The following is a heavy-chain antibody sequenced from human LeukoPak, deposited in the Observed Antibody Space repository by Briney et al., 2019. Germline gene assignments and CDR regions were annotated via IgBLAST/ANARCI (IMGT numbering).Heavy chain of an antibody. V-gene: IGHV1-18*01. D-gene: IGHD2-15*01. Sequence: ASVKVSCKASGYTFTSYGISWVRQAPGQGLEWKGWISAYNGNTNYAQKLQGRVTMTTDTSTSTAYMELRSLRSDDTAVYYCARGRYCSGGSCYTSAFDIWGQGTMVTVSS. CDR2: ISAYNGNT. CDR1: GYTFTSYG. J-gene: IGHJ3*02. CDR3: ARGRYCSGGSCYTSAFDI.